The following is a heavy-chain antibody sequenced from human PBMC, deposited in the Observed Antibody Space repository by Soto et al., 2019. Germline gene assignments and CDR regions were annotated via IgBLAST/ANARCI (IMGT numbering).Heavy chain of an antibody. CDR2: VYYSGGA. CDR1: GVSIHNSHSF. Sequence: SETLSLTCAVSGVSIHNSHSFWGWIRQPPGKGLEFIANVYYSGGAHYNPSFKSRVTISVDTATNQVSLRMSSVTAADTAVYFCVRCRGYTGSGPGGWWFDPWGQGTLVTVSS. D-gene: IGHD5-12*01. V-gene: IGHV4-39*01. CDR3: VRCRGYTGSGPGGWWFDP. J-gene: IGHJ5*02.